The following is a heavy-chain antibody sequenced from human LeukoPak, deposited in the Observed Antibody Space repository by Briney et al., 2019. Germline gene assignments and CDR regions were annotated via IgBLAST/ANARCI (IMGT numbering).Heavy chain of an antibody. V-gene: IGHV1-69*04. CDR2: IIPILGIA. CDR1: GGTFSSYA. D-gene: IGHD6-6*01. CDR3: ARGSVILGSSSPWFDP. J-gene: IGHJ5*02. Sequence: ASVKVSCKASGGTFSSYAISWVRQTPGQGLEWMGRIIPILGIANYAQKFQGRVTITADKSTSTAYMELSSLRSEDTAVYYCARGSVILGSSSPWFDPWGQGTLVTVSS.